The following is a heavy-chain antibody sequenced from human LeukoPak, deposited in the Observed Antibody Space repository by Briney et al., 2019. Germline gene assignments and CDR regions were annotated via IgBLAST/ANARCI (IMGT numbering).Heavy chain of an antibody. CDR1: GGSISSYY. J-gene: IGHJ4*02. CDR3: ARGSSDSSGYYYLYFDY. Sequence: PSEALSLTCTVSGGSISSYYWSWIRQPPGKGLERIGYIYYSGSTNYNPSLKSRVTMSVDTSKNQFSLKLSSVTAADTAVYYCARGSSDSSGYYYLYFDYWGQGTLVTVSS. D-gene: IGHD3-22*01. V-gene: IGHV4-59*12. CDR2: IYYSGST.